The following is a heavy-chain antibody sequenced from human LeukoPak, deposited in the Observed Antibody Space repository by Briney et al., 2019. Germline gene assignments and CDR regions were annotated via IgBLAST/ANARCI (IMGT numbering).Heavy chain of an antibody. V-gene: IGHV1-69*04. CDR2: IIPILGIA. CDR3: ARDRESGYSSNQVWYWFDP. CDR1: GGTFSSYA. Sequence: SVKVSCKASGGTFSSYAISWVRQAPGQGLEWMGRIIPILGIANYAQKFQGRVTITADKSTSTAYMELSSLRSEDTAVYYCARDRESGYSSNQVWYWFDPWGQGTLVTVSS. D-gene: IGHD6-13*01. J-gene: IGHJ5*02.